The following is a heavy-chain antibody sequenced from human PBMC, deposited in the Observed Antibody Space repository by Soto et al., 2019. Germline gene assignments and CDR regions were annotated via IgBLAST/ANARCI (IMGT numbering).Heavy chain of an antibody. V-gene: IGHV3-74*01. CDR1: GFTFNYYW. CDR3: VRGDKGGFDL. J-gene: IGHJ3*01. Sequence: EVHLVESEGGLVQRGGSLRLSCAASGFTFNYYWMHWVRQAPGQGLVWVSHIHSDGSTTTYADSVKGRFTISRDNAKKTRYLQMNSLRAEDTAVYYCVRGDKGGFDLWGQGTTVTVSS. D-gene: IGHD2-21*02. CDR2: IHSDGSTT.